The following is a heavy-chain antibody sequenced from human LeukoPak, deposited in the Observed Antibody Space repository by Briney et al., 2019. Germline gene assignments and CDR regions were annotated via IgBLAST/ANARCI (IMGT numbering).Heavy chain of an antibody. CDR1: GFTFSNYA. CDR3: AKSIGASVNMIRGDFDG. Sequence: PGGSLRLSCAASGFTFSNYAMSWVRQAPGKGLEWVAVISGSGATTEYADSVRGRFSISRDNSKNTLYIEMTSLRAEDTAVYYCAKSIGASVNMIRGDFDGWGQGTLVTVSS. CDR2: ISGSGATT. J-gene: IGHJ4*02. D-gene: IGHD3-10*01. V-gene: IGHV3-23*01.